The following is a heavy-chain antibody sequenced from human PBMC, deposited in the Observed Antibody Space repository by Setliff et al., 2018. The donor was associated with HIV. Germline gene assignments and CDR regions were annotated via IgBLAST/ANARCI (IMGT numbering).Heavy chain of an antibody. Sequence: SVMVSCKASGGTSSTHAMNWVRQAPGQGLGWMGQIISILDITTYAQQLQGRVTITADESTSTFYMELSSLRSADTAVYYCAGPRGDEAFDIWGQGTKVTVSS. CDR1: GGTSSTHA. J-gene: IGHJ3*02. CDR3: AGPRGDEAFDI. CDR2: IISILDIT. V-gene: IGHV1-69*10. D-gene: IGHD3-10*01.